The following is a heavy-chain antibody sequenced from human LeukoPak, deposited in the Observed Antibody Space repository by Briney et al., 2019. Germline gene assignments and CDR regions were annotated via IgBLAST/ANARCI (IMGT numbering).Heavy chain of an antibody. V-gene: IGHV3-30*16. CDR2: ILFDATKE. CDR3: ARFKVGTNTTQKNAFDI. Sequence: RSLRLSCATSRFTFRNYAMHWVRQASGKGLEWVAVILFDATKEYFGKSVKGRFTISRDNSKATLYLQMHRLRIEDTALYFCARFKVGTNTTQKNAFDIWGRGTVVAVSS. J-gene: IGHJ3*02. CDR1: RFTFRNYA. D-gene: IGHD1-1*01.